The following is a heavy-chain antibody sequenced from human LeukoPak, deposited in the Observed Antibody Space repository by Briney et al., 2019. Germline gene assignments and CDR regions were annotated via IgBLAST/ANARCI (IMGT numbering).Heavy chain of an antibody. D-gene: IGHD3-3*01. V-gene: IGHV3-30-3*01. Sequence: GGSLRLSCAASGFTFSSYAMHWVRQAPGKGLEWVAVISYDGSNKYYADSVKGRFTISRDNSKNTLYLQMNSLRAEDTAVYYCAKDFTAYYDFWSGYYTGPPTAAFDIWGQGTMVTVSS. CDR1: GFTFSSYA. CDR2: ISYDGSNK. J-gene: IGHJ3*02. CDR3: AKDFTAYYDFWSGYYTGPPTAAFDI.